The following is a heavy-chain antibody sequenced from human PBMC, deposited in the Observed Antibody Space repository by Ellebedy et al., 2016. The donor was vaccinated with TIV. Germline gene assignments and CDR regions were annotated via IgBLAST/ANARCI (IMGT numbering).Heavy chain of an antibody. CDR2: FSVSDNST. Sequence: GESLKISXAASGFTFSSYTMTWVRQAPGRGPEWVSSFSVSDNSTHYADSVKGRFTISRDNSKNTLYLQMNSLRLEDTAMYYCAPGIPPDYWGQGTLVIVSS. J-gene: IGHJ4*02. D-gene: IGHD2-21*01. V-gene: IGHV3-23*01. CDR1: GFTFSSYT. CDR3: APGIPPDY.